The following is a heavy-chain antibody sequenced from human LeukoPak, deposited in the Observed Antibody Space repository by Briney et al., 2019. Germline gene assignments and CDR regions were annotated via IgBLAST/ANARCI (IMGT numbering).Heavy chain of an antibody. V-gene: IGHV3-30*04. J-gene: IGHJ5*02. CDR2: ISYDGRNR. CDR1: GFTFSTYA. CDR3: ARDKAWFDP. Sequence: GRSLRLSCAASGFTFSTYAMHWVRQAPGKGLEWVAVISYDGRNRDYADSVKGRFTISRDNSENTLYLQMNSLITGDTAVYYCARDKAWFDPWGQGTLVTVSS.